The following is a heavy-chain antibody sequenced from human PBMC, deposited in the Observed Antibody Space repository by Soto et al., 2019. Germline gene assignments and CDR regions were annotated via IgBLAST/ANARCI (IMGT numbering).Heavy chain of an antibody. J-gene: IGHJ4*02. V-gene: IGHV2-5*02. CDR2: IYWDDDK. CDR3: AHTPIGYGVDY. D-gene: IGHD5-12*01. CDR1: GFSLRTSGVG. Sequence: SGPTLLNPKLPLTTTCTFSGFSLRTSGVGVGWICQPPGKALEWLALIYWDDDKRYSPSLKSRLTITKDTSKNQVVLTMTNMDPVDTATYCCAHTPIGYGVDYWGQGTLVTVSA.